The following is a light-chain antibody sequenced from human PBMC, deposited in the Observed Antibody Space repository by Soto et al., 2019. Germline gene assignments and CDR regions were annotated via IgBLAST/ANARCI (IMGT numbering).Light chain of an antibody. CDR3: ASWDVSLNAWV. CDR2: TFA. Sequence: QPVLTQPPSASGTPGQRVTISCSGRSSNIGSNAVNWYQQLPGTAPKLLIYTFAQRPSGVPDRFSGSKSGTSASLAISGLQSEDEADYYCASWDVSLNAWVFGGGTKLTVL. CDR1: SSNIGSNA. V-gene: IGLV1-44*01. J-gene: IGLJ3*02.